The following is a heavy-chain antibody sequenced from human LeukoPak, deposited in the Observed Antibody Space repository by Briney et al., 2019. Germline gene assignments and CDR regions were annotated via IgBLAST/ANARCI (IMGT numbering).Heavy chain of an antibody. CDR2: INHSGST. J-gene: IGHJ4*02. CDR3: ARRNPTVTTTDFDY. CDR1: GGSFSGYY. Sequence: PSETLSLTCAVYGGSFSGYYWSWIRQPPGKGLEWIGEINHSGSTNYNPSLKSRVTISVDTSKNQFSLKLSSVTAADTAVYYCARRNPTVTTTDFDYWGQGTLVTVSS. V-gene: IGHV4-34*01. D-gene: IGHD4-17*01.